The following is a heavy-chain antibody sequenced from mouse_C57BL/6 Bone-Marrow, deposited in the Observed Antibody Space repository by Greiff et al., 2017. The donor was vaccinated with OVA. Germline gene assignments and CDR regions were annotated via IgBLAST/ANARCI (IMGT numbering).Heavy chain of an antibody. CDR2: IAPSGSYT. CDR3: ARGEAYSKIDY. Sequence: VQLQEPGAELVMPGASVKLSCKASGYTFTSYWMHWVKQRPGQGLEWIGEIAPSGSYTNYNQKFKGKSTLTVDKSSSTAYMQLSSLNSEDSAVYYCARGEAYSKIDYWGQGTTLTVSS. J-gene: IGHJ2*01. D-gene: IGHD2-5*01. CDR1: GYTFTSYW. V-gene: IGHV1-69*01.